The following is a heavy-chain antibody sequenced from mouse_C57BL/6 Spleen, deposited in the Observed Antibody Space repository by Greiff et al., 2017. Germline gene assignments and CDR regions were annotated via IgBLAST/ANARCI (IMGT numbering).Heavy chain of an antibody. D-gene: IGHD1-1*01. CDR1: GYTFTSYW. V-gene: IGHV1-50*01. Sequence: QVQLQQPGAELVKPGASVKLSCKASGYTFTSYWMQWVKQRPRQGLEWIGEIDPSDSYTNYNQKFKGKATLTVDTSSSTAYMQLSSLTSEDSAGYYCARYLITTVVATDYWGQGTTLTVSS. CDR3: ARYLITTVVATDY. CDR2: IDPSDSYT. J-gene: IGHJ2*01.